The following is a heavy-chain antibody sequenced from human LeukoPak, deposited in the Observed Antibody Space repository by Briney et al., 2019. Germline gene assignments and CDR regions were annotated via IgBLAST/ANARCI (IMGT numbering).Heavy chain of an antibody. CDR1: GFPLSSNY. D-gene: IGHD1-1*01. J-gene: IGHJ4*02. CDR3: AIVYTRTDWTRFDY. CDR2: IYSGGSA. V-gene: IGHV3-53*01. Sequence: GGALRLSFAAPGFPLSSNYMSWVRPAPGKGLGWGSVIYSGGSAYYADSVKGRFTISRDNTKNTLYLQMNSLRAEDTAVYYCAIVYTRTDWTRFDYWGQGTLVTVSS.